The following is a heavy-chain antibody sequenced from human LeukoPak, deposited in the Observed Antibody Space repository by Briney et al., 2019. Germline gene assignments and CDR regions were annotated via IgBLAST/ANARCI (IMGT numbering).Heavy chain of an antibody. CDR3: AREVPRPRIWFGEG. J-gene: IGHJ4*02. CDR1: GGSISSSSYY. CDR2: TYYSGST. V-gene: IGHV4-39*07. D-gene: IGHD3-10*01. Sequence: PSETLSLTCTVSGGSISSSSYYWGWIRQPPGKGLEWIGSTYYSGSTYYNPSLKSRVTISVDTSKNQFSLKLSSVTAADTAVYYCAREVPRPRIWFGEGWGQGTLVTVSS.